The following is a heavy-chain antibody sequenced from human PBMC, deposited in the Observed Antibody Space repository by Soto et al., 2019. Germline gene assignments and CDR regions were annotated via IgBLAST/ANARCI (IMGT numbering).Heavy chain of an antibody. V-gene: IGHV1-58*01. CDR1: GFTFTSSA. CDR2: IVVGSGNT. D-gene: IGHD4-17*01. Sequence: QMQLVQSGPEVKKPGTSVKVSCKASGFTFTSSAVQWVRQARGQRLEWIGWIVVGSGNTNYAQKFQEKVTITRDMSTSTAYMERSSLRSEDTAVYYCAAAGGDYGNYYYGMDVWGQGTTVTVSS. J-gene: IGHJ6*02. CDR3: AAAGGDYGNYYYGMDV.